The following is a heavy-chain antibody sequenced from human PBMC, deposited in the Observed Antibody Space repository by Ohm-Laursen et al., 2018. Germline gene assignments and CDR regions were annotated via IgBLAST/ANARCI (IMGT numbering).Heavy chain of an antibody. J-gene: IGHJ4*02. CDR3: AKDREDPPTPANDY. Sequence: SLRLSCSASGFTFSSYAMSWVRQAPGKGLEWVSAISGSGGSTYYADSVKGRFTISRDNSKNTLYLQMNSLRAEDTALYYCAKDREDPPTPANDYWGQGTLVTVSS. CDR1: GFTFSSYA. CDR2: ISGSGGST. D-gene: IGHD4-17*01. V-gene: IGHV3-23*01.